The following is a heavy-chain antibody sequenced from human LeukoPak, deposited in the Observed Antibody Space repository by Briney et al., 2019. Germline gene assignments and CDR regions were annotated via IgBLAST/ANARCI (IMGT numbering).Heavy chain of an antibody. CDR2: ISWNSGSI. D-gene: IGHD2-15*01. V-gene: IGHV3-9*01. CDR1: GLTFDDYA. Sequence: PGRSLRLSCEASGLTFDDYAMHWVRQAPGKGLEWVSGISWNSGSIGYADSVKGRFTISRDNAKNSLYLQMNSLRAEDTALYYCAKDLTVAATAFDYWGQGTLVTVSS. J-gene: IGHJ4*02. CDR3: AKDLTVAATAFDY.